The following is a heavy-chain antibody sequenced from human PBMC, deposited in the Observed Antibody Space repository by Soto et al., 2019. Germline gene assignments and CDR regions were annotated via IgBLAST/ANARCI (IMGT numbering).Heavy chain of an antibody. Sequence: EVQLVESGGGLVQPGGSLRLSCAASRFTFSTYEMNWVRQAPRKGLEWVSYISSSGSTIYYADSMKGRFTISRDNAKNSLYLQMNSLRAEDTAVYYCARGGHCSSTSCYLGYYYYGMDVWGQGTTVTVSS. CDR2: ISSSGSTI. D-gene: IGHD2-2*01. V-gene: IGHV3-48*03. J-gene: IGHJ6*02. CDR1: RFTFSTYE. CDR3: ARGGHCSSTSCYLGYYYYGMDV.